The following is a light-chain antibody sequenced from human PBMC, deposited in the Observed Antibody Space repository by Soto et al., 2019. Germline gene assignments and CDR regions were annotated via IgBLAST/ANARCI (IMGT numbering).Light chain of an antibody. V-gene: IGLV2-14*02. Sequence: QSALTQPASVSGSPGQSITISCTGTSSDVGSYNLVSWYQQDPGKAPKLMIYEANKRPSGISDRFSGFKSANTAYLTISGVQPEDEADYHCSSYTTIKTVVFGGGTKLTVL. CDR2: EAN. J-gene: IGLJ2*01. CDR3: SSYTTIKTVV. CDR1: SSDVGSYNL.